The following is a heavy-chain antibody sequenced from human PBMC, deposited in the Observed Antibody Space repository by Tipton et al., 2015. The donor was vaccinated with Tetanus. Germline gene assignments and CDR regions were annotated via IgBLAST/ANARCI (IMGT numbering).Heavy chain of an antibody. J-gene: IGHJ5*02. D-gene: IGHD6-13*01. CDR2: VDDSGST. Sequence: GLVKPSDTLPLTCAVYGGSLSRYYWTWIRQPPGKGLEWIGEVDDSGSTNYSPSLKRRVTISLDTSKNEFSLTWSSVTAADTAVYYCARGTWLYTSTYHRHWLDPWGQGTLVTVSS. CDR3: ARGTWLYTSTYHRHWLDP. V-gene: IGHV4-34*01. CDR1: GGSLSRYY.